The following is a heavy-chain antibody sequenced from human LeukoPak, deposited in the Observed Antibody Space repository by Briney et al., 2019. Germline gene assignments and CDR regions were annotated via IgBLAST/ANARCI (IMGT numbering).Heavy chain of an antibody. CDR3: ARRGHYDYVWGSYRYGAFDI. Sequence: GASVKVSCKASGYTFTSYWIGWVRQMPGKGLEWMGIIYPGDSDTRYSPSFQGQVTISADKSISTAYLQWSSLKASDTAMYYCARRGHYDYVWGSYRYGAFDIWGQGTMVTVSS. V-gene: IGHV5-51*01. J-gene: IGHJ3*02. D-gene: IGHD3-16*02. CDR1: GYTFTSYW. CDR2: IYPGDSDT.